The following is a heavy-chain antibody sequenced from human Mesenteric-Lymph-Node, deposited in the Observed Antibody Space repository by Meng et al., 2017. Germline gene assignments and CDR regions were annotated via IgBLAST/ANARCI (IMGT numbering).Heavy chain of an antibody. CDR3: ARVSSGWDYFDY. CDR2: IYYSGST. J-gene: IGHJ4*02. CDR1: GGSVSSGGYY. V-gene: IGHV4-31*03. D-gene: IGHD6-19*01. Sequence: VHLQESGPGLVKPSETLSLTCNVSGGSVSSGGYYWTWIRQHPGKGLEWFGHIYYSGSTFYNPSLKRRVIISIDTSKNQFSLNLRSVTAADTAVYYCARVSSGWDYFDYWGQGTLVTVSS.